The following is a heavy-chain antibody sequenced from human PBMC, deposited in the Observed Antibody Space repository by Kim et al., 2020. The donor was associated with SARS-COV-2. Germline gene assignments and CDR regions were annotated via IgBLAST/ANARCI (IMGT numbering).Heavy chain of an antibody. J-gene: IGHJ3*02. D-gene: IGHD3-3*01. CDR3: ARVLGSTLDFWDAFDI. Sequence: SVRGRFTISRDDARNTAYLQMNSLRTEDTAVYYCARVLGSTLDFWDAFDIWGQGTMVAVSS. V-gene: IGHV3-73*01.